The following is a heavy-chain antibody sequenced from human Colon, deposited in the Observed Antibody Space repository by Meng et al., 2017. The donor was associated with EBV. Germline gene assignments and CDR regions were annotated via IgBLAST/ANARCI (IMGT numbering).Heavy chain of an antibody. J-gene: IGHJ4*02. CDR1: GFTFSGFA. CDR3: ARGGGSRSWSFDY. V-gene: IGHV3-30-3*01. Sequence: GHLVESGGSVGQPGRSLRLSCEASGFTFSGFAMHWVRQSPGKGLEWVALTSYDETDKYYADSVKGRFIISRDNSNNTLSLQMNSLRAEDSAVYYCARGGGSRSWSFDYWGQGTLVTVSS. CDR2: TSYDETDK. D-gene: IGHD6-13*01.